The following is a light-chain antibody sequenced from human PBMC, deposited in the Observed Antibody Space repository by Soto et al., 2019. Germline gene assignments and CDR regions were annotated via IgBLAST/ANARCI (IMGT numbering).Light chain of an antibody. CDR3: SSDAGSTVV. V-gene: IGLV2-8*01. CDR1: SSDVGGYNY. Sequence: QSALTQPPSASGSPGQSVTISCTGTSSDVGGYNYVSWYQQHPGKAPKLMIYEVSQRPSGVPDRFSGSKSGNTASLTVSGLQAEDDADYYCSSDAGSTVVFGGGTKLTVL. CDR2: EVS. J-gene: IGLJ2*01.